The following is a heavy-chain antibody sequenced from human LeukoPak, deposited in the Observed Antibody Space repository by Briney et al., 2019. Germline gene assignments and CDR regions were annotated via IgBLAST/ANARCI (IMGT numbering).Heavy chain of an antibody. CDR1: GGTFSSYA. Sequence: GASVKVSCKASGGTFSSYAISWVRQAPGQGLEWMGGIIPIFGTANYAQKFQGRVTITADKSTSTAYMELSSLRSEDTAVYYCARDWTVFGSNNYYYYMDVWGKGTTVTISS. CDR2: IIPIFGTA. D-gene: IGHD3-16*01. V-gene: IGHV1-69*06. J-gene: IGHJ6*03. CDR3: ARDWTVFGSNNYYYYMDV.